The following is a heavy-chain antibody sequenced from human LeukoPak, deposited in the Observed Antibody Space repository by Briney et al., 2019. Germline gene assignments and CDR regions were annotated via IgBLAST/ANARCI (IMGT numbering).Heavy chain of an antibody. CDR3: AREPQGDSSGYYAFDV. J-gene: IGHJ3*01. CDR1: GYTVRSNY. Sequence: PRGSLRLSCAASGYTVRSNYPSWVRQAPGKGLEWGSDIYSGGSTYYADSVEGRFTLSRDSSKNTLFLQMNSLRAEDTAVYYCAREPQGDSSGYYAFDVWGQGTLVTVSS. CDR2: IYSGGST. V-gene: IGHV3-66*01. D-gene: IGHD3-22*01.